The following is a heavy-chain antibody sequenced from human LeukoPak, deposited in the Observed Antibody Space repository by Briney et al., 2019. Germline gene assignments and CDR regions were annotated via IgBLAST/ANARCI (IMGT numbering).Heavy chain of an antibody. J-gene: IGHJ4*02. Sequence: ASVKVSCKTSGYTFTANYMHWVRQAPGQGLEWMGWINPNSGGTNYAQKFQGRITMTRDTSTSTVYMELSSLTSEDTAVYFCARDPRGYGDHADYWGQGTLVTVSS. D-gene: IGHD4-17*01. CDR3: ARDPRGYGDHADY. CDR1: GYTFTANY. CDR2: INPNSGGT. V-gene: IGHV1-2*02.